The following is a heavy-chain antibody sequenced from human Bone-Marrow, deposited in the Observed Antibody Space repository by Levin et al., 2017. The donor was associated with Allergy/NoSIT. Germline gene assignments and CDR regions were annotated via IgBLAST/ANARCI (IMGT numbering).Heavy chain of an antibody. CDR2: INSDGSTT. CDR3: ARPIAPSGASYYYGLDV. Sequence: GESLKISCAASGFTFSSYWMHWVRQAPGKGLVWVSRINSDGSTTTYADSVKGRFTISRDNAKNTLYLQVNSLRAEDTAVYYCARPIAPSGASYYYGLDVWGQGTTVTVSS. CDR1: GFTFSSYW. J-gene: IGHJ6*02. D-gene: IGHD6-13*01. V-gene: IGHV3-74*01.